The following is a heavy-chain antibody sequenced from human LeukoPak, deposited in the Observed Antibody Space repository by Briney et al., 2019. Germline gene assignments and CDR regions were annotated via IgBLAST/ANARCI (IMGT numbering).Heavy chain of an antibody. CDR1: VDSISSGDYS. J-gene: IGHJ4*02. D-gene: IGHD4-23*01. V-gene: IGHV4-30-2*01. Sequence: SQTLSLTCAVSVDSISSGDYSWPWTRQPPGRGLGWFGYIHHSGSTYYNPSLKSRVTISIDRSKNQFSLKLNSVTAADTAVYYCARNDYDGKTGRHYWGQGTLVTVSS. CDR3: ARNDYDGKTGRHY. CDR2: IHHSGST.